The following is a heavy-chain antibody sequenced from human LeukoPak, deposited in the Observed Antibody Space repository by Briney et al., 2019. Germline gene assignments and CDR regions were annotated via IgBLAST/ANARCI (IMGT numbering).Heavy chain of an antibody. Sequence: SETLSLTCTLSVGSISTYYWSWMRQPPGKGLEWLRYIYYSGSTNYNPSLKSRVTISVDTSKNQSSPKLGSVTAADTAVYYCAREEALGSGSFDYWGQGTLVTVSS. CDR1: VGSISTYY. CDR2: IYYSGST. V-gene: IGHV4-59*13. CDR3: AREEALGSGSFDY. J-gene: IGHJ4*02. D-gene: IGHD1-26*01.